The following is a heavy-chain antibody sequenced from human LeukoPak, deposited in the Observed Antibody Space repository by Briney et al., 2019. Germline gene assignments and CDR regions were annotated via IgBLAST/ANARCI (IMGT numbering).Heavy chain of an antibody. D-gene: IGHD6-13*01. V-gene: IGHV3-23*01. CDR1: GFTFGRFA. J-gene: IGHJ4*02. CDR2: ISSSGTDT. Sequence: GGSLRLSCAASGFTFGRFAMSWVRQAPGKGPEWVSTISSSGTDTYYADSVKGRFTISRDNSKNTLYLQMNSLRAEDTALYYCAKGSLGSWYFFDYWGQGALVTVSS. CDR3: AKGSLGSWYFFDY.